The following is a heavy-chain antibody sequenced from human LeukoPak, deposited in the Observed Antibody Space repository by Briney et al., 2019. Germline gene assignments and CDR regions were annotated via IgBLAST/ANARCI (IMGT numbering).Heavy chain of an antibody. V-gene: IGHV4-61*02. CDR2: LYTNDNT. Sequence: SQTLSLTCSVSGGSITSGRYYWTWIRQPDGKGLEWIGRLYTNDNTNYDPSLESRVSISVDTSKSQFYLQLTSVTAADTAVYFCARGVVTDDYYMDVWGKGITVIVSS. CDR3: ARGVVTDDYYMDV. J-gene: IGHJ6*03. CDR1: GGSITSGRYY. D-gene: IGHD2-21*02.